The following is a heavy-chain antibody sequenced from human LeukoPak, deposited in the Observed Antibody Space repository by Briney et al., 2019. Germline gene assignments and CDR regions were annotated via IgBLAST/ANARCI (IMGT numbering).Heavy chain of an antibody. V-gene: IGHV4-34*01. CDR3: ARGRTLGYCSSTSCYTRWFDP. J-gene: IGHJ5*02. CDR1: GGSFSGYY. CDR2: INHSGST. Sequence: SETLSLTCAVYGGSFSGYYWSWIRQPPGKGLEWIGEINHSGSTNYNPSLKSRVTISVDTSKNQFSLKLSSVTAADTAVYYCARGRTLGYCSSTSCYTRWFDPWGQGTLVTVSS. D-gene: IGHD2-2*02.